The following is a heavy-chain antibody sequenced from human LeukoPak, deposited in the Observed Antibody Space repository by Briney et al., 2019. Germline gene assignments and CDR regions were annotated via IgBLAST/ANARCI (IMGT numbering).Heavy chain of an antibody. CDR3: ARVSRITMVRGNGMDV. V-gene: IGHV4-59*01. CDR2: IFHSGAT. Sequence: PSETLSLTCTVSGGSINSYYWNWIRQPPGKGLEWIGYIFHSGATRYNPSLRSRVAMSLDTSKTQSSLKLKSVTAADTAVYYCARVSRITMVRGNGMDVWGQGTTVTVSS. D-gene: IGHD3-10*01. CDR1: GGSINSYY. J-gene: IGHJ6*02.